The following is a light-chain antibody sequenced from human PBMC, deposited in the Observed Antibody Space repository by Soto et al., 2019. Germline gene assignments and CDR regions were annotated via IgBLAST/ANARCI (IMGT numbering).Light chain of an antibody. CDR2: EVS. Sequence: QPVLTQPASASGSPGQSITISCTGTSSDVGSYTLVSWYQHHPGNAPKLMIYEVSKRPSGAANRFSASKSGNTASLTISGLQADDADDYYCCSYAGSSTMVFGGGTKLTVL. CDR1: SSDVGSYTL. CDR3: CSYAGSSTMV. J-gene: IGLJ3*02. V-gene: IGLV2-23*02.